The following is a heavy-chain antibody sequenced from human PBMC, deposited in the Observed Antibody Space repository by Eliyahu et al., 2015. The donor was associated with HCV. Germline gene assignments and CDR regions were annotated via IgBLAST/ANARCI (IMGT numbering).Heavy chain of an antibody. CDR2: ISAYNGNT. Sequence: QVQLVQSGAEVKTPGAXVKXSCKASXXXFTSFGISWVRQAPGQGLEWMGWISAYNGNTNYVEKFQGRVTMTTDTSTSTAYMELRSLRSDDTAVYYCARDRSTSYYYFDYWGQGTLVTVSS. V-gene: IGHV1-18*01. D-gene: IGHD2-2*01. CDR1: XXXFTSFG. CDR3: ARDRSTSYYYFDY. J-gene: IGHJ4*02.